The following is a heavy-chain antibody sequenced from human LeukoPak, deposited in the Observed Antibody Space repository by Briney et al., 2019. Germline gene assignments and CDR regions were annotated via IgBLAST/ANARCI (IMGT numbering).Heavy chain of an antibody. CDR1: GCSFTSYW. V-gene: IGHV5-51*01. CDR3: ARVIIGGNYGGFYGLDV. Sequence: GESLKISCKGSGCSFTSYWIGWVRQMPGKGLEWMGIIYPGDSDSRYSPSFQGQVTISAEKSSSTAYLQWGSLRASDTAIYYCARVIIGGNYGGFYGLDVWGQGTTVIVSS. D-gene: IGHD4-11*01. J-gene: IGHJ6*02. CDR2: IYPGDSDS.